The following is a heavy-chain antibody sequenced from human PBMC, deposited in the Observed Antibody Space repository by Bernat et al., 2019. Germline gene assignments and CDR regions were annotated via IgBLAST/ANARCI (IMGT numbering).Heavy chain of an antibody. Sequence: EVQLLESGGGLVQPGGSLRLSCAASGFTFSSYAMSWVRQAPGKGLEWVSAISGSGGSTYYADSVKGRFTISRDNSKNTLYLQMNSLRAEDTAIYYCAKDMRGYYRPSDYWGQGTLVTVSS. CDR1: GFTFSSYA. J-gene: IGHJ4*02. CDR2: ISGSGGST. CDR3: AKDMRGYYRPSDY. V-gene: IGHV3-23*01. D-gene: IGHD3-22*01.